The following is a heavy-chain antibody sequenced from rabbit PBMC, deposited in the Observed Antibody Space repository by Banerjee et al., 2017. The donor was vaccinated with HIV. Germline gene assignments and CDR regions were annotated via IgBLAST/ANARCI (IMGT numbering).Heavy chain of an antibody. CDR1: GFSFSGSYC. D-gene: IGHD6-1*01. CDR3: ARGGPSGYGGYGYVTEGYRL. CDR2: IGAGSSGST. Sequence: QEQLVESGGGLVQPEGSLTLTCTASGFSFSGSYCLCWVRQAPGKGLEWIACIGAGSSGSTYYASWAKGRFTITRSTSLNTVTLQLNSLTAADTATYFCARGGPSGYGGYGYVTEGYRLWGPGTLVTVS. J-gene: IGHJ6*01. V-gene: IGHV1S45*01.